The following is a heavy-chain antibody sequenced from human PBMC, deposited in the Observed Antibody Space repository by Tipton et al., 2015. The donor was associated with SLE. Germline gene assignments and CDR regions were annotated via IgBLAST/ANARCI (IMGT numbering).Heavy chain of an antibody. J-gene: IGHJ3*02. V-gene: IGHV1-2*02. CDR2: INPNSGGT. CDR1: GYTFTGYY. Sequence: QLVQSGPEVKKPGASVKVSCKASGYTFTGYYMHWVRQAPGQGLEWMGWINPNSGGTNYAQKLQGRVTMTTDTSTSTAYMELRSLRSDDTAVYYCARAFRGAAFDAFDIWGQGTMVTVSS. CDR3: ARAFRGAAFDAFDI. D-gene: IGHD1-26*01.